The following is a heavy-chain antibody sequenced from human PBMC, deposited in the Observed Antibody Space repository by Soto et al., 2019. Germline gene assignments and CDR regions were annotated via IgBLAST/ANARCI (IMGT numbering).Heavy chain of an antibody. CDR2: IKSKTDGGTT. J-gene: IGHJ6*03. D-gene: IGHD3-9*01. V-gene: IGHV3-15*01. CDR3: TTTDSDYDILTGYRPRGWGNYMDV. CDR1: RFTFSNAW. Sequence: PGGSLRLSCAASRFTFSNAWMNWVRQAPGKGLEWVGRIKSKTDGGTTDYAVPVKGRFTISRDDSKNTLYLQMNSLKTEDTAVYYCTTTDSDYDILTGYRPRGWGNYMDVWGKGTTVTVSS.